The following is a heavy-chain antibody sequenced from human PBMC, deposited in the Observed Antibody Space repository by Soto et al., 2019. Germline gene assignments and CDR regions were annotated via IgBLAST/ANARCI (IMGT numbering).Heavy chain of an antibody. CDR2: IIPVFGTA. J-gene: IGHJ6*02. CDR1: GGTFSSYF. V-gene: IGHV1-69*01. CDR3: ARETPSAAAAYYYDGLDV. D-gene: IGHD6-13*01. Sequence: QVQLVQSGAEVKKAGSSVKVSCKVSGGTFSSYFINWVRQAPGQGLEWVGGIIPVFGTASYAEKFQGRVTITADESTRTAYLELSSLRPDDTAVYYCARETPSAAAAYYYDGLDVWGQGITVTVPS.